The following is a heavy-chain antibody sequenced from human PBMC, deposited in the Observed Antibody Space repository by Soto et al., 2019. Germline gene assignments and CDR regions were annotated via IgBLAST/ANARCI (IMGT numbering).Heavy chain of an antibody. Sequence: SVKVSCKASGGTFSSYAISWVRQAPGQRLEWMGGIIPIFGTANYAQKFQGRVTITADKSTSTADMELSSMRSEDTAVYYCARDGAGTTTWLDPWGQGKLVTVSS. CDR3: ARDGAGTTTWLDP. CDR1: GGTFSSYA. D-gene: IGHD1-7*01. CDR2: IIPIFGTA. J-gene: IGHJ5*02. V-gene: IGHV1-69*06.